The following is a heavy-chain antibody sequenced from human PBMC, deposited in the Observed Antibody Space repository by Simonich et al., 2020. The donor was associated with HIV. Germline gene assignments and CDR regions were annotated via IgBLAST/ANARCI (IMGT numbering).Heavy chain of an antibody. CDR3: ARNTATRGSNWYFDL. CDR1: GYSISSGYY. CDR2: IYHSGST. D-gene: IGHD3-16*01. V-gene: IGHV4-38-2*01. Sequence: QVQLQESGPGLVKPSETLSLTCAVSGYSISSGYYWGWIRQPPGRGLEWIGSIYHSGSTYYNPSLKSRGTISVDTSKNQFSLKLSSVTAADTAVYYCARNTATRGSNWYFDLWGRGTLVTVSS. J-gene: IGHJ2*01.